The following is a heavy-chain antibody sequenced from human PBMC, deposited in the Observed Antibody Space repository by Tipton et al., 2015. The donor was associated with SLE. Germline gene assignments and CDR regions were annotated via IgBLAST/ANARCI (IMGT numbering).Heavy chain of an antibody. J-gene: IGHJ5*02. CDR2: SFYTGTT. CDR1: GYSISSGYY. V-gene: IGHV4-31*03. D-gene: IGHD3-3*02. CDR3: ARGPPFMEWERNWFDP. Sequence: TLSLTCTVSGYSISSGYYWGWIRQHPGKGLEWVGCSFYTGTTFYNPSLKSRVTISVDTSENQFSLKLTSVTAADTAVYYCARGPPFMEWERNWFDPWGQGTQVTVSS.